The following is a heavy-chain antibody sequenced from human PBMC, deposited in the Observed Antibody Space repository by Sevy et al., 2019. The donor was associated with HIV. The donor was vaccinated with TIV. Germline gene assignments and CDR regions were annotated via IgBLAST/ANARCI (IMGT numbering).Heavy chain of an antibody. CDR2: ISGSGDNT. D-gene: IGHD6-19*01. CDR3: AQGRGSSGWSH. J-gene: IGHJ4*02. V-gene: IGHV3-23*01. Sequence: GGSLRLSCAASGFTLSSFAMSWVRQAPGKGLEWVSAISGSGDNTYYADSVKGRFTISRDNSKNTLFLQMNSLRADDTAVYFCAQGRGSSGWSHWGQGTLVTVSS. CDR1: GFTLSSFA.